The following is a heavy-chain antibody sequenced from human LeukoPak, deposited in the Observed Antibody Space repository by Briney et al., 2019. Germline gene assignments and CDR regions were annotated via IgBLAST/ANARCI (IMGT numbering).Heavy chain of an antibody. CDR3: ARDPSLDY. J-gene: IGHJ4*02. V-gene: IGHV3-66*01. CDR2: IYSGGST. Sequence: GGSLRLSCAASGFTVSSNYMNWVRQAPGKGLEWVSVIYSGGSTYYADSVKARFITSRDNSKNTLYLQMNSLRAEDTAVYYCARDPSLDYWGQGTLVTVSS. CDR1: GFTVSSNY.